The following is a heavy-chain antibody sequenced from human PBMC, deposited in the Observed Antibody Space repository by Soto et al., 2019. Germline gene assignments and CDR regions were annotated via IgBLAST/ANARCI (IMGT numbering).Heavy chain of an antibody. V-gene: IGHV4-31*03. Sequence: QVQLQESGPGLVKPSQTLSLTCTVSGGSLSSAAYYWRWIRQHPGKDLEWIGYISHSGSTYYTPSLKSRVIISADTSKNQFSLNLNSVTAADTAVYYCAREYTYGSNFFDCWGQGALVTVSS. CDR1: GGSLSSAAYY. CDR3: AREYTYGSNFFDC. CDR2: ISHSGST. J-gene: IGHJ4*02. D-gene: IGHD5-18*01.